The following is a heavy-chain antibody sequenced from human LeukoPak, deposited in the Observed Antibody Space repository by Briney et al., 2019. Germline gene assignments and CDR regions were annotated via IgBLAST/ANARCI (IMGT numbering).Heavy chain of an antibody. CDR3: ARGSNWNDEGGWFDP. D-gene: IGHD1-1*01. Sequence: ASVKVSCKAPGYSFTSYAMHWVRQAPGQRLEWMGWINAGNGNTKYSQKFQGRVTITRDTSARTAYMELSSLRSEDTAVYYCARGSNWNDEGGWFDPWGQGTLVTVSS. J-gene: IGHJ5*02. V-gene: IGHV1-3*01. CDR2: INAGNGNT. CDR1: GYSFTSYA.